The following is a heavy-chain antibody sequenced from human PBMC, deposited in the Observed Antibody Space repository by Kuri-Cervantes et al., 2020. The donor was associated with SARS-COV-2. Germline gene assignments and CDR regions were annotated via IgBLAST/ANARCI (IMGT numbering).Heavy chain of an antibody. Sequence: LKISCAASGFTFSSYAMSWVRQAPGKGLEWVSAISGSGGSTYYADSVKGRFTISRDNSKNTLYLQMNSLRAEDTAVYYCANGGSGYYLHDAFDIWGQGTMVTVS. CDR3: ANGGSGYYLHDAFDI. J-gene: IGHJ3*02. D-gene: IGHD3-22*01. V-gene: IGHV3-23*01. CDR1: GFTFSSYA. CDR2: ISGSGGST.